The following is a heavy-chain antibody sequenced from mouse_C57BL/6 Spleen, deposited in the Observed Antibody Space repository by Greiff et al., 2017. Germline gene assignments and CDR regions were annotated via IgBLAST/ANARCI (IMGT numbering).Heavy chain of an antibody. CDR1: GFTFSNYW. Sequence: EVKVEESGGGLVQPGGSMKLSCVASGFTFSNYWMNWVRQSPEKGLEWVAQIRLKSDNYATHYAESVKGRFTISRDDSKSSVYLQMNNLRAEDTGIYYCTGHGVEFAGWGQGTLVTVSA. D-gene: IGHD1-2*01. V-gene: IGHV6-3*01. CDR3: TGHGVEFAG. CDR2: IRLKSDNYAT. J-gene: IGHJ3*01.